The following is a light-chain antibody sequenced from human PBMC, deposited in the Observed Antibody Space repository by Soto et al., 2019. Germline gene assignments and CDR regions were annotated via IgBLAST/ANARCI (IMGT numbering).Light chain of an antibody. CDR1: HSVNSN. CDR2: DAF. J-gene: IGKJ1*01. Sequence: EVVMTQSPATLSVSPGERATLSCRASHSVNSNLAWYQQKPGRAPRLLIYDAFTRATVIPARFSGSVSGTEFTLTISTLQSEDFAVYYCQQRSNWPPWTFGQGTKVDIK. CDR3: QQRSNWPPWT. V-gene: IGKV3-15*01.